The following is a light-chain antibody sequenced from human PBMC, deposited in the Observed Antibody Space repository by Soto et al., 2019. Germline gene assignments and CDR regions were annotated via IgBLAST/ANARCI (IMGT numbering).Light chain of an antibody. CDR3: TSYTSQSTVV. CDR1: SSDVGGYNY. CDR2: DVS. V-gene: IGLV2-14*01. Sequence: QSVLTQPASVSGSPGQSIAISCTGTSSDVGGYNYVSWYQQHPGKAPRLIIYDVSVRPSGVSTRFSGSKSGNTASLTISGLQADDEAGYYCTSYTSQSTVVFGGGTKLTVL. J-gene: IGLJ3*02.